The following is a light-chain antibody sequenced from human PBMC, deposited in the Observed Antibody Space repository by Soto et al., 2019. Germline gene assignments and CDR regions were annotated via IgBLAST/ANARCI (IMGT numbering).Light chain of an antibody. CDR1: QSVSSSY. CDR2: GAS. J-gene: IGKJ2*01. Sequence: EIVLTQSPGTLSLSPGERATLSCRASQSVSSSYLAGYQQKPGQAPRLLIYGASSRATGIPDRFSGSGSGTDFTLTISRLEPEDFAVYYCQQYGSSPPWYTFGQGTNLEIK. CDR3: QQYGSSPPWYT. V-gene: IGKV3-20*01.